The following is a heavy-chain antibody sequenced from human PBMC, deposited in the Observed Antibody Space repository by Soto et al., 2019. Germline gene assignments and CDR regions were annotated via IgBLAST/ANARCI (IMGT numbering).Heavy chain of an antibody. J-gene: IGHJ6*03. CDR2: IYYSGST. D-gene: IGHD2-15*01. CDR3: ARVFRILCCPCPLYHYYYMDV. V-gene: IGHV4-59*01. Sequence: SETLSLTCTVSGGSIRRYYWSWIRQPPGKGLEWIGYIYYSGSTNYNPSLKSRVTISVDTSKNQFSLKLSSVTAADTAVYYCARVFRILCCPCPLYHYYYMDVWGQGTTVTVSS. CDR1: GGSIRRYY.